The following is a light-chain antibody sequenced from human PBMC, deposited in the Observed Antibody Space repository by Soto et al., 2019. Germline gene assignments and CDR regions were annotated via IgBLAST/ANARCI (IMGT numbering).Light chain of an antibody. Sequence: EIVMTQSPATLSVSPGERATLSCRASQSVGRNLAWYQQKPGQAPRLLIYGASTRATGIPARFSGSGSGTEFTLTISSLQSEDFAIYSCQQYNQWPPLTFGGGTKVVIK. J-gene: IGKJ4*01. V-gene: IGKV3-15*01. CDR2: GAS. CDR3: QQYNQWPPLT. CDR1: QSVGRN.